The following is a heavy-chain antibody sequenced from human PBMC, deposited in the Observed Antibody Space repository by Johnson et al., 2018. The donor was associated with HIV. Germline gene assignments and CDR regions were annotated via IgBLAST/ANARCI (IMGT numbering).Heavy chain of an antibody. CDR1: GFTFSAFA. Sequence: QVQLVESGGGLVQPGGSLRLSCAASGFTFSAFAMHWVRQAPGKGLEWVALISFDGTKKYYADSVKGRFTISRDDSESTLFLQMNSLTTEDTSVYYCTTPLDQFDWISSVWVPGHGFDIWGHGTKVTVSS. D-gene: IGHD3-9*01. J-gene: IGHJ3*02. CDR2: ISFDGTKK. CDR3: TTPLDQFDWISSVWVPGHGFDI. V-gene: IGHV3-30*04.